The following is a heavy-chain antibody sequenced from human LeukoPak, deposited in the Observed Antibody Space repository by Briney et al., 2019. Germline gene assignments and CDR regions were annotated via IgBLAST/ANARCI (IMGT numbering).Heavy chain of an antibody. CDR3: AKPPEVGATVGYFDY. V-gene: IGHV3-30*18. CDR2: ISFDGSNQ. J-gene: IGHJ4*02. CDR1: GFTFSGYG. Sequence: HPGGSLRLSCAASGFTFSGYGMHWVRQAPGKGLEWVALISFDGSNQYYADSVKGRFTISRDNSKNTLYLQMNSQRAEDTAVYYCAKPPEVGATVGYFDYWGQGTLVTVSS. D-gene: IGHD1-26*01.